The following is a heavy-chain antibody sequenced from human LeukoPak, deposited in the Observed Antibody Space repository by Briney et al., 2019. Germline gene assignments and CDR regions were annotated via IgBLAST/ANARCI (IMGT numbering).Heavy chain of an antibody. J-gene: IGHJ4*02. CDR2: ISSSGSTI. CDR3: ARARYCSSTSCYTELDY. V-gene: IGHV3-11*01. Sequence: PGGSLRLSCAASGFTFSDYYMSWVRQAPGEGLEWVSYISSSGSTIYYADSVKGRFTISRDNAKNSLYLQMNSLRAEDTAVYYCARARYCSSTSCYTELDYWGQGTLVTVSS. D-gene: IGHD2-2*02. CDR1: GFTFSDYY.